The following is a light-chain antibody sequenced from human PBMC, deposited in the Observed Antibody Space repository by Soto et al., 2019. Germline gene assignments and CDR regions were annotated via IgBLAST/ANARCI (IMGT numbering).Light chain of an antibody. CDR3: QQYNSYLTWT. J-gene: IGKJ1*01. Sequence: DIQMTQSPSTLSASVGDRVTITCRASQSICSWLAWYQQKPGKAPKLLIYKASSLESGVPSRFSGSGSGTEFTPTISSLQADDFATYYCQQYNSYLTWTFGQGTKVDI. CDR1: QSICSW. CDR2: KAS. V-gene: IGKV1-5*03.